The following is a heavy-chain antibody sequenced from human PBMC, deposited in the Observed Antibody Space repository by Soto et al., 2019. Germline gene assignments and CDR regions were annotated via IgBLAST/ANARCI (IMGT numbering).Heavy chain of an antibody. V-gene: IGHV4-31*03. Sequence: QVQLQESGPGLVKASQTLSLTCTVSGGSISSGGYYWSWIRQHPGKGLEWIGYIYYSGSTYYNPSLKSRVTISVDTSKNQFSLKLSSVTAADTAVYYCARDIVVVTSTPYNWFDPWGQGTLVTVSS. J-gene: IGHJ5*02. D-gene: IGHD2-21*02. CDR3: ARDIVVVTSTPYNWFDP. CDR2: IYYSGST. CDR1: GGSISSGGYY.